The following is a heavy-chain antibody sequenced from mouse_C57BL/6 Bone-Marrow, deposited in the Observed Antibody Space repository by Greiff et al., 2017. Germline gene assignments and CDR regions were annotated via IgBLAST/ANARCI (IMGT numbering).Heavy chain of an antibody. CDR2: LDPETGGT. V-gene: IGHV1-15*01. D-gene: IGHD1-1*01. Sequence: QVQLQPSGAELVRPGASVTLSCKASGYTFTDYEMHWVKQTPVHGLEWIGALDPETGGTAYNQKFKGKAILTADKSSSTAYMELRSLTSEDSAVYYCTRKRPITTVVDWYFDVWGTGTTVTVSA. J-gene: IGHJ1*03. CDR3: TRKRPITTVVDWYFDV. CDR1: GYTFTDYE.